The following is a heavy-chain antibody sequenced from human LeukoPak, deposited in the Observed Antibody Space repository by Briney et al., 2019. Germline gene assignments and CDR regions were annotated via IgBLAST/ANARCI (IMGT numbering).Heavy chain of an antibody. D-gene: IGHD6-19*01. J-gene: IGHJ3*02. V-gene: IGHV5-10-1*01. CDR2: IDPSDSYT. Sequence: GESLKIPCEGSGYSFTSYWISWMRQMPGKGLEWMGRIDPSDSYTNYSPSFQGHVTISADKSISTAYLQWSSLKASDTAMYYCASTPIAVAGIGSFDIWGQGTMVTVSS. CDR1: GYSFTSYW. CDR3: ASTPIAVAGIGSFDI.